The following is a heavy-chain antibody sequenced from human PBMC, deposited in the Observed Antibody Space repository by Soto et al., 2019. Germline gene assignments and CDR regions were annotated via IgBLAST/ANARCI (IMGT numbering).Heavy chain of an antibody. CDR3: ARGLAARPRYYYYGMDV. J-gene: IGHJ6*02. V-gene: IGHV1-69*06. CDR1: GGTFSSYA. CDR2: IIPIFGTA. D-gene: IGHD6-6*01. Sequence: QVQLVQSGAEVKKPGSSVKVSCKASGGTFSSYAISWVRQAPGQGLEWMGGIIPIFGTANYAQKFQGRVTITADKSTSTAYMELSSLSSEDTAVYYCARGLAARPRYYYYGMDVWGQGTTVTVSS.